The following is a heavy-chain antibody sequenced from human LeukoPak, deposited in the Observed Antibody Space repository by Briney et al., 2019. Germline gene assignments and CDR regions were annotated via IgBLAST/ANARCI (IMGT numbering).Heavy chain of an antibody. D-gene: IGHD6-19*01. J-gene: IGHJ5*02. V-gene: IGHV4-34*01. Sequence: SETLSLTCTVSGGSISSYYWSWIRQPPGKGLEWIGEINHSGSTNYNPSLKSRVTISVDTSKNQFSLKLSSVTAADTAVYYCARRGSGWYENNWFDPWGQGTLVTVSS. CDR3: ARRGSGWYENNWFDP. CDR2: INHSGST. CDR1: GGSISSYY.